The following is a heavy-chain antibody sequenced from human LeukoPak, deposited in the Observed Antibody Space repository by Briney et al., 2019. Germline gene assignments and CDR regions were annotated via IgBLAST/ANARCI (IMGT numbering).Heavy chain of an antibody. J-gene: IGHJ6*03. Sequence: ASVKVSCKVSGYTLTELSMHWVRQGPGKGLGWMGGFDPEGGETIYAQKSQGRVTMTEDTSTDTVYMELSSLRSEDTAVYYCATGLGRDYYYYMDVWGKGTTVTISS. CDR1: GYTLTELS. V-gene: IGHV1-24*01. CDR2: FDPEGGET. D-gene: IGHD1-26*01. CDR3: ATGLGRDYYYYMDV.